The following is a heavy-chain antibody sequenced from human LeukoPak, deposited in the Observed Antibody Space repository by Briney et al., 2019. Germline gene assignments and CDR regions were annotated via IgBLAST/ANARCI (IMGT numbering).Heavy chain of an antibody. Sequence: PSETLSLTCTVSGGSISSSSYYWGWIRQPPGKGLEWIGSIYSGSTYYNPSLKSRVTISVDTSKNQFSLELSSLTAADTAVYYCAREFDYEGVDPWGQGTLVTVSS. V-gene: IGHV4-39*02. CDR3: AREFDYEGVDP. CDR2: IYSGST. D-gene: IGHD4-17*01. J-gene: IGHJ5*02. CDR1: GGSISSSSYY.